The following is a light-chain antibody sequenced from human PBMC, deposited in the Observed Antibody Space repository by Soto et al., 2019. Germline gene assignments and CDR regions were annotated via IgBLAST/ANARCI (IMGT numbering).Light chain of an antibody. V-gene: IGLV2-14*01. CDR2: DVG. J-gene: IGLJ7*01. Sequence: QSALTQPASVSGSPGQSVTISCTGTSSDVGGYNYVSWYQQHPGKAPKLMISDVGPRPSGVSNRFSGSKSGNTASLTISGLQAEDEGVYYCSSYTFSSTVVFGGGTQLTVL. CDR3: SSYTFSSTVV. CDR1: SSDVGGYNY.